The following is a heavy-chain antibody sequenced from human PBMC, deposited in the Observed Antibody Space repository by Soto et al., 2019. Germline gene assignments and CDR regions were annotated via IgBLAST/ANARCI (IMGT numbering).Heavy chain of an antibody. J-gene: IGHJ4*02. D-gene: IGHD2-15*01. CDR2: LLYNGYTQ. CDR3: ASAPNVSCWPYYLDY. CDR1: GFTFTNFG. V-gene: IGHV3-30*04. Sequence: QVQLVESGGGVVQPGRSLRLSCAASGFTFTNFGLHWVRQAPDKGLEWVAVLLYNGYTQYYADSVKGRFTISGDNSKNTLYLQMDSLQPEDTAVYYCASAPNVSCWPYYLDYGCLGTLVAVSS.